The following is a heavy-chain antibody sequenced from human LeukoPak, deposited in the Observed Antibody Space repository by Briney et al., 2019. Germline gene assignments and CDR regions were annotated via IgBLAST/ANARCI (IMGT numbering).Heavy chain of an antibody. D-gene: IGHD2-2*01. Sequence: ASVKVSCKASGYTFTSYGISWVRQAPGHGLEWMGWISAYNGNTNYAQKLQGRVTMTTDTSTSTAYMELRSLRSDDTAVYYCARGADVVVPADYYYYMDVWGKGTTVTVSS. V-gene: IGHV1-18*01. J-gene: IGHJ6*03. CDR2: ISAYNGNT. CDR1: GYTFTSYG. CDR3: ARGADVVVPADYYYYMDV.